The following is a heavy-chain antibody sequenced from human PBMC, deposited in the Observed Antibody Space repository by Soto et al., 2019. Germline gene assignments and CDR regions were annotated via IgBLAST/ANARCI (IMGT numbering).Heavy chain of an antibody. V-gene: IGHV1-8*01. Sequence: ASVKVSCKASGYTFTRYDIYWVRQATGQGLEWMGWMNPSTGSSGYAQKFQGRVTMTSDTSISTAHMELSSLRSEDTAVYYCARRAETNGWNGFGADKYYFDFWGQGTLVTVSS. D-gene: IGHD1-1*01. CDR2: MNPSTGSS. CDR1: GYTFTRYD. J-gene: IGHJ4*02. CDR3: ARRAETNGWNGFGADKYYFDF.